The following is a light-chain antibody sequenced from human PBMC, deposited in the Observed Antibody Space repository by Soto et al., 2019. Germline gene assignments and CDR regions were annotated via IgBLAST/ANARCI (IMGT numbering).Light chain of an antibody. CDR2: DVG. V-gene: IGLV2-14*01. CDR1: SSDVGGYKY. Sequence: QSALTQPASVSGSPGQSITISCTGTSSDVGGYKYVSWFQQHPGKAPNLIIYDVGNRPSGVSNRFSGSKSGNTASLTISGLQAEDEADYYCSSYTSSSTLVVFGGGTKVTVL. J-gene: IGLJ2*01. CDR3: SSYTSSSTLVV.